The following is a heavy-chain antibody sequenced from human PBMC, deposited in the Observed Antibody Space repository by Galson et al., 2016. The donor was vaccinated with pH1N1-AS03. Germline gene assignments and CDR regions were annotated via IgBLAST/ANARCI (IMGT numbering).Heavy chain of an antibody. Sequence: SLRLSCAASGFTVSSNYMSWVRQAPGKGLEWVSVIYTGGTTQYADSVKGRFTISRDNSKNMLYLQMNSLRAEDTAVYYCARRSVAEMASGWAWGFDYWGQGTTVSVSS. V-gene: IGHV3-66*01. CDR2: IYTGGTT. J-gene: IGHJ4*02. D-gene: IGHD5-24*01. CDR1: GFTVSSNY. CDR3: ARRSVAEMASGWAWGFDY.